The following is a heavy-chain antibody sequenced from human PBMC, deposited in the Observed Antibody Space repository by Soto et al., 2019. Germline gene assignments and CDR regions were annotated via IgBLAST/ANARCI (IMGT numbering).Heavy chain of an antibody. CDR3: ARVYDILTSAWLDP. D-gene: IGHD3-9*01. CDR1: GGSISSSSYY. V-gene: IGHV4-39*01. CDR2: IYYSGSI. J-gene: IGHJ5*02. Sequence: SETLSLTCSVSGGSISSSSYYWGWIRQPPGKGLEWIGSIYYSGSIYYNPSLKSRVTISVDTSKNQFSLKLSSVTAAETAVYYCARVYDILTSAWLDPWGQGTLVTVSS.